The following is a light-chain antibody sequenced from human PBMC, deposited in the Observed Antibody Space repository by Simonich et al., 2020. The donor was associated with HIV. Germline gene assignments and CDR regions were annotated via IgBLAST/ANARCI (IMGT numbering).Light chain of an antibody. V-gene: IGKV1-9*01. CDR3: QQYNTYPRT. Sequence: DIQLTQSPSFLSASVGDRVAITCRASQGIASYLAWYQQKPGKAPKRLIYEASSLESGVPSRFSGSGSGTEFTLTISSLQPDDVATYYCQQYNTYPRTFGQGTKVEI. CDR2: EAS. CDR1: QGIASY. J-gene: IGKJ1*01.